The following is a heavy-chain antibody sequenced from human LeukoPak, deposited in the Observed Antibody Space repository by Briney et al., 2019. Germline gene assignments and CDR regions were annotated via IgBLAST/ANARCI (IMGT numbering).Heavy chain of an antibody. CDR2: INPNSGGT. CDR1: GYTFTGYY. D-gene: IGHD3-3*01. Sequence: ASVKVSCKASGYTFTGYYMHWVRQAPGQGLEWMGWINPNSGGTNYAQKFQGRVTMTRDTSISTAYMELSRLRSDDTAVYYCARAPITIFGVVSGLDYWGQGTLVTVSS. J-gene: IGHJ4*02. V-gene: IGHV1-2*02. CDR3: ARAPITIFGVVSGLDY.